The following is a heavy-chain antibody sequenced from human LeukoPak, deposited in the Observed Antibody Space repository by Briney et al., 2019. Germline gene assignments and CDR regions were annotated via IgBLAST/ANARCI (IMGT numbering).Heavy chain of an antibody. CDR3: ARARLPPPSRTAYYYYMDV. Sequence: SETLSLTCAVYGGSFSGYYWSWIRQPPGKGLEWIGEINHSGGTNYNPSLKSRVTISVDTSKNQFSLKLSSVTAADTAVYYCARARLPPPSRTAYYYYMDVRGKGTTVTVSS. D-gene: IGHD2-2*01. J-gene: IGHJ6*03. CDR2: INHSGGT. V-gene: IGHV4-34*01. CDR1: GGSFSGYY.